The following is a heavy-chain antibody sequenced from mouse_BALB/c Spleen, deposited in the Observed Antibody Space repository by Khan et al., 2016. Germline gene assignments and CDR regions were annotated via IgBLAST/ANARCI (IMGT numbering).Heavy chain of an antibody. D-gene: IGHD4-1*01. CDR2: INTYTGEP. Sequence: QIQLVQSGPELKKPGETVKISCKASGYTFTNYGMNWVKQAPGKGLKWMGWINTYTGEPTYADDFKGWFAFSLEASASKAYLQINNLQHEDTATYFCAKLTGTDAYWGQGTLVTVSA. CDR1: GYTFTNYG. V-gene: IGHV9-3-1*01. J-gene: IGHJ3*01. CDR3: AKLTGTDAY.